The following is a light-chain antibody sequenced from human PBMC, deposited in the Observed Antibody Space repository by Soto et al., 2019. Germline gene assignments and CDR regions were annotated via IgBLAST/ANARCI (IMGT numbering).Light chain of an antibody. CDR3: GAWDDRLNGYV. V-gene: IGLV1-44*01. Sequence: QSALTQPPSASGTPGQRVTISCSGISSNIGSNPVNWFQQLPGSAPKLLIYSHNKRPSGVPDRFSGSKSGTSASLAISGLQSEDEAAYYCGAWDDRLNGYVFGTGTKLTVL. J-gene: IGLJ1*01. CDR2: SHN. CDR1: SSNIGSNP.